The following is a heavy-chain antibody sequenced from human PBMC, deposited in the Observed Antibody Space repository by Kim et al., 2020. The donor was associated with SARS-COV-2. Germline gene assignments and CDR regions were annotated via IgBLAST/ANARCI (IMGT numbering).Heavy chain of an antibody. Sequence: GGSLRLSCAASGFTFSSYAMHWVRQAPGKGLEWVAVISYDGSNKYYADSVKGRFTISRDNSKNTLYLQMNSLRAEDTAVYYCARERELLWFGELSTNWF. CDR3: ARERELLWFGELSTNWF. D-gene: IGHD3-10*01. CDR1: GFTFSSYA. V-gene: IGHV3-30*04. CDR2: ISYDGSNK. J-gene: IGHJ5*01.